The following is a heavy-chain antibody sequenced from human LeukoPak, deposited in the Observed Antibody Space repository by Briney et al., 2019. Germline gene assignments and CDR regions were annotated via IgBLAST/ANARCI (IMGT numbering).Heavy chain of an antibody. D-gene: IGHD1-26*01. J-gene: IGHJ4*02. CDR3: VRDVGLLRSDN. CDR2: ISHTQPT. Sequence: PSGTLPLTCAVSGYSISSNYFWGWIRQPPGKSLGWIGTISHTQPTFYKPSIKARIAISRATSKDQPSRRVNSVTAADTAVYYCVRDVGLLRSDNWGQGNLGSVSS. CDR1: GYSISSNYF. V-gene: IGHV4-38-2*02.